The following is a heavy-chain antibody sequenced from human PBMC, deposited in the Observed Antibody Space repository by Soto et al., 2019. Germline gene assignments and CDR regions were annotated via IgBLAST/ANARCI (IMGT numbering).Heavy chain of an antibody. CDR1: GYSISSGNY. Sequence: SETLSLTCAVSGYSISSGNYWAWIRQPPGRGLEWIGSLYHIGSTHYNSSLKSRVTISVDTSKNHFSLKLSSVTAADTAVYYCASGYPFDLYFDYWGQGTLVTVSS. V-gene: IGHV4-38-2*01. CDR2: LYHIGST. D-gene: IGHD5-12*01. J-gene: IGHJ4*02. CDR3: ASGYPFDLYFDY.